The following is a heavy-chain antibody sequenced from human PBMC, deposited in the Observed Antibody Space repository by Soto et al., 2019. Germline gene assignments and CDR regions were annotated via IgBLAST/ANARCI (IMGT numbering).Heavy chain of an antibody. D-gene: IGHD3-10*01. CDR1: GYTFSTYS. J-gene: IGHJ6*02. Sequence: GASVKVSCKASGYTFSTYSMHWVRQAPGHSLEWMGWINGATGQTRSSQRFQDRVTITRDTSASTAYMELSSLRSEDTAVYYCARDSDYYGSGGMDVWGQGTTVTVSS. V-gene: IGHV1-3*01. CDR3: ARDSDYYGSGGMDV. CDR2: INGATGQT.